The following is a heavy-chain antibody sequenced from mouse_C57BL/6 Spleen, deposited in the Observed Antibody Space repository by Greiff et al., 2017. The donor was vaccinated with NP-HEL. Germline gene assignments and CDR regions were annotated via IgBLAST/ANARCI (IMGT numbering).Heavy chain of an antibody. D-gene: IGHD1-1*01. CDR1: GYAFSSYW. CDR2: IYPGDGDT. Sequence: QVQLQQSGAELVKPGASVKISCKASGYAFSSYWMNWVKQRPGKGLEWIGQIYPGDGDTNYNGKFKGKATLTADKSSSTAYMQLSSLTSEDSAVYFCARKGYYYGSYWYFDVWGTGTTVTVSS. J-gene: IGHJ1*03. V-gene: IGHV1-80*01. CDR3: ARKGYYYGSYWYFDV.